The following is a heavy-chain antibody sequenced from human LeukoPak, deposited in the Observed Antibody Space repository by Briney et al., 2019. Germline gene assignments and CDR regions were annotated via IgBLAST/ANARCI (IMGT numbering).Heavy chain of an antibody. V-gene: IGHV4-39*07. D-gene: IGHD3-16*01. CDR2: IYYSGST. CDR1: RGSISSSSYY. CDR3: ARDFGATSLPNWFDP. J-gene: IGHJ5*02. Sequence: SETLSLTCTVSRGSISSSSYYWGWIRQPPGKGLEWIGSIYYSGSTYYNPSLESRVTISLDTSRNQFSLKLTSVTAADTAVYYCARDFGATSLPNWFDPWRQGTLVIVSS.